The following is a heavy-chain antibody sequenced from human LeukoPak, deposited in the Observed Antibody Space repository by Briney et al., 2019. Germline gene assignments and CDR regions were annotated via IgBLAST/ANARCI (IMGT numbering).Heavy chain of an antibody. J-gene: IGHJ4*02. D-gene: IGHD3-22*01. CDR2: IYYSGST. CDR1: GGSISSYY. V-gene: IGHV4-59*01. CDR3: ARVARYYYDSSGYSLIDY. Sequence: PSETLSLTCTVSGGSISSYYWSWIRQPPGKGLEWIGYIYYSGSTNYNPSLKSRVTISVDTSKNQFSLKLSSVTAADTAVYYCARVARYYYDSSGYSLIDYWGQGTLVTVSS.